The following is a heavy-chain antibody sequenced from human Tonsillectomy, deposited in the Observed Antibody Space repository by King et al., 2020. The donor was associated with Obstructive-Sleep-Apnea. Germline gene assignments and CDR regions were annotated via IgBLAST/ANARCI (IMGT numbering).Heavy chain of an antibody. V-gene: IGHV5-51*01. CDR3: ARPITESADY. Sequence: VQLVESGAEVRKPGESLKISCKGSGYNFDTYWIGWVRQRPGKGLEWMGIIYPDDSDTRYGPSFQGQVTISADKSISTAYLQWSSLKASDTAMYYCARPITESADYWGQGTLVTVSS. CDR2: IYPDDSDT. CDR1: GYNFDTYW. D-gene: IGHD3-16*01. J-gene: IGHJ4*02.